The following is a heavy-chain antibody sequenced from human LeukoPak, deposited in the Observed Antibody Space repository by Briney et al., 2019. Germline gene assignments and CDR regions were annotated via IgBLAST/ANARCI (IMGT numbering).Heavy chain of an antibody. Sequence: PSETLSLTCTVSGGSISSGSYYWSWIRQPAGKGLEWIGRIYTSGSTNYNPSLKSRVTISVDTSKNQFSLKLSSVTAADTAVYYCARDSFGSGGLFDYWGQGTLVTVSS. CDR3: ARDSFGSGGLFDY. D-gene: IGHD3-3*01. CDR2: IYTSGST. CDR1: GGSISSGSYY. V-gene: IGHV4-61*02. J-gene: IGHJ4*02.